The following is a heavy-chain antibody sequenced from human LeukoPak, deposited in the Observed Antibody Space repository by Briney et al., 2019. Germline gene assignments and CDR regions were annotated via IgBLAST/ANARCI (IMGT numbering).Heavy chain of an antibody. Sequence: GGSLRLSCAASGFTFSSSAMSWVRQAPGKGLEWVSGISGSGGATYYADSVKGRFTISRDNSENTVYLQMNSLRVEDTAIYYCAKDRSSGGSCYNYWGRGTQVTVSS. D-gene: IGHD2-15*01. CDR1: GFTFSSSA. J-gene: IGHJ4*02. CDR2: ISGSGGAT. V-gene: IGHV3-23*01. CDR3: AKDRSSGGSCYNY.